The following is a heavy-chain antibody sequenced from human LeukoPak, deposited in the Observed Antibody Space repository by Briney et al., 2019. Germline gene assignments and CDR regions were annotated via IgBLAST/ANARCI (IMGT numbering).Heavy chain of an antibody. CDR2: IWDDGSNK. CDR3: AKAKYSGSYYGHAFDI. J-gene: IGHJ3*02. CDR1: GFTFSSYG. D-gene: IGHD1-26*01. V-gene: IGHV3-33*06. Sequence: GGSLRLSCAASGFTFSSYGMHWVRQAPGKGLEWVAVIWDDGSNKYYADSVKGRFTISRDNSKNTLYLQMNSLRAEDTAVYYCAKAKYSGSYYGHAFDIWGQGTMVTVSS.